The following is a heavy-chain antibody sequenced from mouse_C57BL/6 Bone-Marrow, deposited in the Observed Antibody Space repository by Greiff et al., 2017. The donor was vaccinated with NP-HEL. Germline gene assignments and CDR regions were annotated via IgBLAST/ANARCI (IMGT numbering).Heavy chain of an antibody. J-gene: IGHJ2*01. D-gene: IGHD1-1*01. V-gene: IGHV1-69*01. Sequence: QVQLQQPGAELVMPGASVKLSCKASGYTFTSYWMHWVKQRPGQGLEWIGEIDPSDSYTNYNQKFKGQSTLTVDKSSSTAYMQLSSLTSEDSAVYYCARNYYGSSLYYFDYWGQGTTLTVSS. CDR1: GYTFTSYW. CDR3: ARNYYGSSLYYFDY. CDR2: IDPSDSYT.